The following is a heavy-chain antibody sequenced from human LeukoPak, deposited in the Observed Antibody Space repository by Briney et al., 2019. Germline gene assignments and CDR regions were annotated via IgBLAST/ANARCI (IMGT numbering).Heavy chain of an antibody. CDR1: GASISSSPYY. V-gene: IGHV4-39*01. CDR3: ARLYRDGSYYYYYMDV. Sequence: PSETLSLTCTVSGASISSSPYYWGWIRQPQGKGLEWIGSIDNSGTTHYNPSLKSRVIITVDISKNQFSLELNSVTAADTAVYYCARLYRDGSYYYYYMDVWGKGTTVTVS. J-gene: IGHJ6*03. CDR2: IDNSGTT. D-gene: IGHD2-2*02.